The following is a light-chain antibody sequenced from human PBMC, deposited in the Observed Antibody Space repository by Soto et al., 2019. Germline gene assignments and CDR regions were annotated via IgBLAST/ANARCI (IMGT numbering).Light chain of an antibody. Sequence: DIQMTQSPSSLSASVGDRVTITCRASQRIGTYLNWYLQKPGKAPQLLIFAATSLQSGVSPRFSGSGSGTDFALTISSLQPEDLATYFCQHTYGVPFTLGPGTKVGIK. J-gene: IGKJ3*01. CDR3: QHTYGVPFT. CDR2: AAT. V-gene: IGKV1-39*01. CDR1: QRIGTY.